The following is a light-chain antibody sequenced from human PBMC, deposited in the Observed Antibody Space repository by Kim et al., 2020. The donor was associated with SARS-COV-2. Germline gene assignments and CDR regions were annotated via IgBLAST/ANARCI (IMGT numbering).Light chain of an antibody. V-gene: IGLV2-8*01. CDR3: NSFAGNNKYV. Sequence: GQSVTISCTGTSSDIGAYDYVSWYQHPPGKAPKLIIYDVTEWPSWVPDRFSGSKSGSTASLTVSGLQTDDEADYYCNSFAGNNKYVFGSGTKVTVL. J-gene: IGLJ1*01. CDR2: DVT. CDR1: SSDIGAYDY.